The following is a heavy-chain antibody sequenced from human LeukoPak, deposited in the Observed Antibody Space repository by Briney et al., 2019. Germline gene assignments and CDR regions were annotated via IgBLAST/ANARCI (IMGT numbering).Heavy chain of an antibody. V-gene: IGHV4-34*01. CDR2: IHYTGGT. J-gene: IGHJ6*03. CDR1: GGSISGYY. Sequence: SETLSLTCAVYGGSISGYYWSWIRQPPGKGLEWVGEIHYTGGTSYNPSLKSRATISIDTSKNQLSLKLSSVTAADTAVYYCARVTRYADWRDHYYMDVWGKGTTVIVSS. CDR3: ARVTRYADWRDHYYMDV. D-gene: IGHD4-17*01.